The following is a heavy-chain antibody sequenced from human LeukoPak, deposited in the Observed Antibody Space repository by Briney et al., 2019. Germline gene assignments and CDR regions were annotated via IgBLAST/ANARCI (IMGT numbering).Heavy chain of an antibody. V-gene: IGHV3-33*01. CDR3: ARDSHPSGRYLYYGMDV. CDR1: GFTFISYG. Sequence: GRSLRLSCAATGFTFISYGMHWVRQAPGKGLEGVPVIWYDGSNKYYADSVKGRFTISRDNSKNTLYLQMNSLSAEDTAVYYSARDSHPSGRYLYYGMDVWAQGTKVTVSS. CDR2: IWYDGSNK. J-gene: IGHJ6*02. D-gene: IGHD1-26*01.